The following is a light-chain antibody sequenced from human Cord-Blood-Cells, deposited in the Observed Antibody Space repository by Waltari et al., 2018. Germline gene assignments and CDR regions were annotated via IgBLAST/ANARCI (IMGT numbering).Light chain of an antibody. Sequence: QSVLTQPPSASGTPGQRVTIPCSGSSSNLGRNYVYWYQQLPGPAPKLLIYRNNQRPSGVPDRFSGSKSGTSASLAISGLRSEDEADYYCAAWDDSLSGRVFGGGTKLTVL. CDR2: RNN. J-gene: IGLJ3*02. CDR1: SSNLGRNY. V-gene: IGLV1-47*01. CDR3: AAWDDSLSGRV.